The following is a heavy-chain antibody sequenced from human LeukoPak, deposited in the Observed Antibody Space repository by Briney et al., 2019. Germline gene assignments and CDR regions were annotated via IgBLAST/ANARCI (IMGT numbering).Heavy chain of an antibody. J-gene: IGHJ4*02. CDR1: GFTFSSYA. V-gene: IGHV3-23*01. CDR3: ARDLGCRGGSCYVFDY. Sequence: GGSLRLSCAASGFTFSSYAMSWVRQAPGKGLGWVSAIGGSGGSTYYADSVKGRFTISRDNSKNTLYLQMNSLRAEDTAVYYCARDLGCRGGSCYVFDYWGQGTLVTVSS. CDR2: IGGSGGST. D-gene: IGHD2-15*01.